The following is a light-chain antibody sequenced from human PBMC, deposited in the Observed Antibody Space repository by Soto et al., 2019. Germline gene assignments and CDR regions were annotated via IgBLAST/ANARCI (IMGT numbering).Light chain of an antibody. V-gene: IGKV1-9*01. CDR1: QGISSY. Sequence: IQLTQYPSSLSASLGDRLTSTRPASQGISSYLAWNQQTPGKAHKLLIYAASTLQSGVPSRFSGSGSGTDFTITISSLQPEDFATYYCQQLNSYPVTFGQGTRLDIK. J-gene: IGKJ5*01. CDR3: QQLNSYPVT. CDR2: AAS.